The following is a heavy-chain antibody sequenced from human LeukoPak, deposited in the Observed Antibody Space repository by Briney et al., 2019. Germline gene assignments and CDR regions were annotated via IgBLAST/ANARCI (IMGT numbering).Heavy chain of an antibody. CDR1: GYTFTGYY. CDR3: ARGDYSSDAYGMDV. CDR2: INPNSGGT. J-gene: IGHJ6*02. Sequence: ASVKVSCKASGYTFTGYYMHWVRQAPGQGLEWMGWINPNSGGTNYAQKFQGRVTMTRDTSISTAYMELSRLRSDDTAVYYCARGDYSSDAYGMDVWGQGTTVTVSS. V-gene: IGHV1-2*02. D-gene: IGHD6-19*01.